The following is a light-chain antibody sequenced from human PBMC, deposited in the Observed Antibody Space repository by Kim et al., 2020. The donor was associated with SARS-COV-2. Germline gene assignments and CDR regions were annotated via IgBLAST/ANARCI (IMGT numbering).Light chain of an antibody. V-gene: IGLV2-23*02. CDR1: SSDVGSYNL. CDR3: CSYAGSSTSVV. CDR2: EVS. J-gene: IGLJ2*01. Sequence: QSALTQPASVSGSPGQSITISCTGTSSDVGSYNLVSWYQQHPGKAPKLMIYEVSKRLSGVSNRFSGSKSGNTASLTISGLQAEDEADYYCCSYAGSSTSVVFGGGTQLTVL.